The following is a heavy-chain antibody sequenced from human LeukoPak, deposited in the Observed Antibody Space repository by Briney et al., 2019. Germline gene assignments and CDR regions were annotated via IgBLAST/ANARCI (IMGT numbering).Heavy chain of an antibody. J-gene: IGHJ4*02. Sequence: SETLSLTCTVSGGSISSSSYYWGWIRQPPGKGLVWIGSISYSGTTYYNSSLKSRLTMSVDTSKNQFSLKLSSVTAADTAVYYCARDPDFWSGYYNFDYWGQGTLVTVSS. V-gene: IGHV4-39*07. CDR1: GGSISSSSYY. D-gene: IGHD3-3*01. CDR2: ISYSGTT. CDR3: ARDPDFWSGYYNFDY.